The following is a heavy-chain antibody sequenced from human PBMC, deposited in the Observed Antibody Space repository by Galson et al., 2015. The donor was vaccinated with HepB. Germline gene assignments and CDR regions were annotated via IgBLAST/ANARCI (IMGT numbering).Heavy chain of an antibody. CDR3: ARELGYCTNGVCYAGEDYYYGLDV. Sequence: SLRLSCAASGFTFSSYGMHWVRQAPGKGLEWVAVISYDGSNKYYADSVKGRFTISRDNSKNTLYLQMNSLRAEDTAVYYCARELGYCTNGVCYAGEDYYYGLDVWGQGTTVTVSS. D-gene: IGHD2-8*01. CDR2: ISYDGSNK. CDR1: GFTFSSYG. V-gene: IGHV3-30*03. J-gene: IGHJ6*02.